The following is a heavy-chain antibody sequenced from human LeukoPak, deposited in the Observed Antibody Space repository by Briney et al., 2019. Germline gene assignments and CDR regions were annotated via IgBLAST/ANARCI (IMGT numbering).Heavy chain of an antibody. J-gene: IGHJ5*02. CDR2: INPSGGST. Sequence: GASVKVSFEASGYTFTSYYMHWVRQAPGQGLEWMGIINPSGGSTSCAQKFQGRVTMTRDMSTSTVYMELSSLRSEDTAVYYCARESISMVASPFDPWGQGTLVTVSS. V-gene: IGHV1-46*01. CDR1: GYTFTSYY. CDR3: ARESISMVASPFDP. D-gene: IGHD2-21*01.